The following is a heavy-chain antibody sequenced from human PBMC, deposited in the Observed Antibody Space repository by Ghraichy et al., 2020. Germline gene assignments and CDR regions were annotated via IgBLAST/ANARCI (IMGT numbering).Heavy chain of an antibody. J-gene: IGHJ4*02. CDR1: GYPFTGYF. Sequence: ASVKVSCEASGYPFTGYFIHWVRHVPGQRLEWMGWIDPNSGDTIYAETFKGRVTMTRDTSIGSAYMDLTTLRSDDTAVYYCARAGRRLQFGTYFDFWGQGTLITVSS. D-gene: IGHD3-10*01. V-gene: IGHV1-2*02. CDR3: ARAGRRLQFGTYFDF. CDR2: IDPNSGDT.